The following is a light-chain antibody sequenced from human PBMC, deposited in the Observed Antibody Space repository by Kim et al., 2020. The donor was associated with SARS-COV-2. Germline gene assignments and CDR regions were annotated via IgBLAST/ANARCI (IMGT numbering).Light chain of an antibody. CDR1: QDISNY. CDR3: QKCDSAPWT. V-gene: IGKV1-27*01. J-gene: IGKJ1*01. Sequence: DIQMTQSLSSLSASVGDRVTITCRASQDISNYLAWFQLKPGKAPKLLIYAASALQPGVPSRFSGSGSGTDFTLTVTSLQPEDVATYYCQKCDSAPWTFGQGTKVDIK. CDR2: AAS.